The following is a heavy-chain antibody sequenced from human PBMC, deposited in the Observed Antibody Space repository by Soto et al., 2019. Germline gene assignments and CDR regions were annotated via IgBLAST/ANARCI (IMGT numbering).Heavy chain of an antibody. Sequence: SETLSLTCTVSAGSISSGGYYWTWIRQHLGQGLEWIGYIHYSGTTYYNPSLKSRVLISVDTSKNQFSLKLSSVTAADTAVYYCAKYSSSSEEGYFDYWGQGTLVTVSS. V-gene: IGHV4-31*03. CDR3: AKYSSSSEEGYFDY. CDR1: AGSISSGGYY. CDR2: IHYSGTT. D-gene: IGHD6-6*01. J-gene: IGHJ4*02.